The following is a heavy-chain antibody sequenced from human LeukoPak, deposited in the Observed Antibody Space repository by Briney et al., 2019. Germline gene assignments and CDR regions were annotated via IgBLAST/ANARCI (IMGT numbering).Heavy chain of an antibody. CDR1: GYTFTGYY. Sequence: ASVKVSCKASGYTFTGYYMHWVRQAPGQGLEWMGWINPNSGGTNYAQKFQGRVTMTRDTSISTAYMELSRLRSDDTAVYYCASASLPASRFLEWLPFNWGQGTLVTVSS. V-gene: IGHV1-2*02. CDR3: ASASLPASRFLEWLPFN. J-gene: IGHJ4*02. D-gene: IGHD3-3*01. CDR2: INPNSGGT.